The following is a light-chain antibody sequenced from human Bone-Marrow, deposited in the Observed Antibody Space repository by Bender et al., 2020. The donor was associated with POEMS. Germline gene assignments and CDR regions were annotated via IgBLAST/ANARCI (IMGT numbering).Light chain of an antibody. CDR1: GNDIGGYDY. Sequence: QSALTQPPSASGSPGQSVTISCTGTGNDIGGYDYVSWYQQHPGKAPKLIIFAVTKRPSGVPDRFSGSKSGNTASLTVSGLQAEDEADYYCSSDTSDGTLVVFGGGTKLTVL. V-gene: IGLV2-8*01. CDR2: AVT. J-gene: IGLJ2*01. CDR3: SSDTSDGTLVV.